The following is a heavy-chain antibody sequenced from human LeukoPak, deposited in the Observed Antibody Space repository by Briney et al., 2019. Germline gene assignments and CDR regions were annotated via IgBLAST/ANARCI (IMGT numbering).Heavy chain of an antibody. CDR3: ASLDYGGNYVDV. D-gene: IGHD4-23*01. J-gene: IGHJ4*02. Sequence: SETLSLTCTVSVDSITSRAYYCGWIPQPPGKGMEWIWRVYYSGSTYNNPSLKSQVTMSVDTSNNKFALKLAWVTAADTAVYYCASLDYGGNYVDVWGRGTLVTVSS. V-gene: IGHV4-39*06. CDR2: VYYSGST. CDR1: VDSITSRAYY.